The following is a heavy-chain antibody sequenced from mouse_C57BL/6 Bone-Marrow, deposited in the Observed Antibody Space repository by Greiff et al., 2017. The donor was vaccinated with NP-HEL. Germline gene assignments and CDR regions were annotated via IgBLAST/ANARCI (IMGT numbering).Heavy chain of an antibody. Sequence: EVQVVESGPELVKPGASVKISCKASGYSFTGYYMNWVKQSPEKSLEWIGEINPSTGGTTYNQKFKAKATLTVDKSSSTAYMQLKSLTSEDSAVYYCAGYLGDYWGQGTTLTVSS. CDR2: INPSTGGT. V-gene: IGHV1-42*01. CDR3: AGYLGDY. D-gene: IGHD2-3*01. CDR1: GYSFTGYY. J-gene: IGHJ2*01.